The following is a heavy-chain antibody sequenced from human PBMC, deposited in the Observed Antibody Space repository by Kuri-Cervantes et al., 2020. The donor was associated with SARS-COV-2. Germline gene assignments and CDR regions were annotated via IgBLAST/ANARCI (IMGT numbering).Heavy chain of an antibody. CDR1: GFSFSSLP. J-gene: IGHJ6*02. D-gene: IGHD3-16*01. V-gene: IGHV3-30*18. CDR3: AKMGDNHIKGDHGKEV. CDR2: ISSDGNNR. Sequence: GESLKISCAASGFSFSSLPMHWVRHAPGKGLQWVARISSDGNNRYHVDFVKGRFTISRDSSKNTLYLDMNSLRPEDTGVYYCAKMGDNHIKGDHGKEVWGQGITVTVSS.